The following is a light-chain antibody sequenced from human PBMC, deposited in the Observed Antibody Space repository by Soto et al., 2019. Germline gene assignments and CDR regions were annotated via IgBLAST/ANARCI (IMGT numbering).Light chain of an antibody. Sequence: DIQMTQSPSTLSASIGDRVTITCRASQSISDWLAWYPQKPGKAPKLLIYRASNLESGVPSRFSGSGSGTEFTLTISSLQPDYFATDYCQQYNGYSRAFGQGTNVEIK. CDR1: QSISDW. CDR2: RAS. CDR3: QQYNGYSRA. V-gene: IGKV1-5*03. J-gene: IGKJ1*01.